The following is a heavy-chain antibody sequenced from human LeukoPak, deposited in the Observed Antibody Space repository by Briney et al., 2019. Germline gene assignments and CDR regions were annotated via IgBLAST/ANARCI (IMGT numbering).Heavy chain of an antibody. D-gene: IGHD2-15*01. CDR1: GFTFDDYA. CDR3: ARDGGPHPSIPHYYYYYMDV. J-gene: IGHJ6*03. CDR2: ISWNSGSI. V-gene: IGHV3-9*01. Sequence: GGSLRLSCAASGFTFDDYAMHWVRQAPGKGLEWVSGISWNSGSIGYADSVKGRFTISRDNSKDTLYLQMNSLRPEDTAVYYCARDGGPHPSIPHYYYYYMDVWGKGTTVTVSS.